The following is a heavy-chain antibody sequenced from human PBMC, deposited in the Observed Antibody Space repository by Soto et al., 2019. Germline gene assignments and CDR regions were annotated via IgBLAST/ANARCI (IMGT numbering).Heavy chain of an antibody. V-gene: IGHV1-18*01. D-gene: IGHD2-8*01. CDR2: ISAYNGNT. J-gene: IGHJ5*02. CDR3: ARSGGVNWFDP. CDR1: GYTFTSYG. Sequence: APVKLSCTAPGYTFTSYGIIWVRQAPRQGLEWMGWISAYNGNTNYAQKLQGRVTMTTDTSTSTAYMELRSLRSDDTAVYYCARSGGVNWFDPGGQGTLVTVSS.